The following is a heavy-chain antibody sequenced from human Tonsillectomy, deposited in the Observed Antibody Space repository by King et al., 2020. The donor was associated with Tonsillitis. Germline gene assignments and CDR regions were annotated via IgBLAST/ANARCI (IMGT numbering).Heavy chain of an antibody. CDR1: GFTFSSYS. CDR2: IGGSSSDI. V-gene: IGHV3-21*01. J-gene: IGHJ4*02. Sequence: VLLVESGGGLVKPGGSLRLSCAASGFTFSSYSMNWVRQAPGKGLEWVSSIGGSSSDIYYADSVKGRFTISRDNAKNSLYLQMNSLRAEDTAVYYCARDRSSNYGDAPFDSWGQGTLVTVSS. CDR3: ARDRSSNYGDAPFDS. D-gene: IGHD4/OR15-4a*01.